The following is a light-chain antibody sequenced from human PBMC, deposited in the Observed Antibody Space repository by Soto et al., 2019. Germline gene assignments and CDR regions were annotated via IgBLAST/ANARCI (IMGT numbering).Light chain of an antibody. V-gene: IGKV1-39*01. Sequence: DIQMTQSPSSLSASVGDRVTITCRAGQDIRSYLNWYQQKPGKAPQLLIYATSFLQIGVPSRFSDSGSGTDFSLVITDLQLEDSATYYCQQGYTSRWTSGQGTKVDIK. CDR2: ATS. J-gene: IGKJ1*01. CDR3: QQGYTSRWT. CDR1: QDIRSY.